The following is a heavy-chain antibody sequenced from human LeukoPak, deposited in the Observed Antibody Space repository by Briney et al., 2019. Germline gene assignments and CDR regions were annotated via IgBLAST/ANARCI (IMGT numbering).Heavy chain of an antibody. CDR3: ARGPSTGYELLWFGELHVDY. Sequence: ASVKVSCKASGYTFTSYGISWVRQAPGQGLEWMGWISAYNGNTNYAQKLQGRVTMTTDTSTSTAYIELRSLRSDDTAVYYCARGPSTGYELLWFGELHVDYWGQGTLVTVSS. CDR1: GYTFTSYG. V-gene: IGHV1-18*01. CDR2: ISAYNGNT. J-gene: IGHJ4*02. D-gene: IGHD3-10*01.